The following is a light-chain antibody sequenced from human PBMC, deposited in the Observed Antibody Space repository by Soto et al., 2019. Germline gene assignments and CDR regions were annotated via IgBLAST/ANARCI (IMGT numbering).Light chain of an antibody. J-gene: IGKJ2*01. CDR2: WAS. Sequence: DIVMTQSPDSLAVSLGERATINCKSSQSVLYSSNNKNYLAWYQQKPGQPPKLLIYWASTRESGVPDRFSGSGSWTDFTLTISSLQAEDGAVYYLQQYYSTLMYTFGQGTKLEIK. V-gene: IGKV4-1*01. CDR3: QQYYSTLMYT. CDR1: QSVLYSSNNKNY.